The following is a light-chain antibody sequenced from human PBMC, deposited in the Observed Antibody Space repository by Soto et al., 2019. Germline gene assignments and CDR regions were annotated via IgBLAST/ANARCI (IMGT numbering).Light chain of an antibody. J-gene: IGKJ5*01. V-gene: IGKV1-12*01. CDR1: QGISSS. CDR3: QQANSFPIT. Sequence: DLQMTQSPSSVSASIGDRVTITCRASQGISSSLAWYQQKPGKAPILLIYATSSLQSGVPSRFSGSGSDTDFTLTISSLQPEDFASYYCQQANSFPITFGQGTRLEMK. CDR2: ATS.